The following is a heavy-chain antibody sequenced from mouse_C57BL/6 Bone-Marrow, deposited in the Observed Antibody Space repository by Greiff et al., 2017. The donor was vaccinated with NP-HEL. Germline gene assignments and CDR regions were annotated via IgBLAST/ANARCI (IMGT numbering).Heavy chain of an antibody. Sequence: VQLQQSGAELVRPGASVKLSCTASGFNIKDDYMHWVKQRPEQGLEWIGWIDPENGDTEYAPKFQGKATLTADTSSNTAYLQLRSLTSEDAAVDYCTTWEYYGSFDYWGQGTTLTVSS. CDR2: IDPENGDT. CDR3: TTWEYYGSFDY. V-gene: IGHV14-4*01. J-gene: IGHJ2*01. D-gene: IGHD1-1*01. CDR1: GFNIKDDY.